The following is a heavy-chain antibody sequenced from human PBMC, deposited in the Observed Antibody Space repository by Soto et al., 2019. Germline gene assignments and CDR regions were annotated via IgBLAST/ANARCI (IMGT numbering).Heavy chain of an antibody. Sequence: QITLKESGPTLVKPTQTLTLTCTFSGFSLSTRGAGVGWIRQPPGKALEWLALIYWDDDQRYSPSLKSRLTITNDTSKNQEVLTMTNMDPVDTATYYCAHRGSGSYTYDYWGQGTLVTVSS. J-gene: IGHJ4*02. CDR1: GFSLSTRGAG. V-gene: IGHV2-5*02. D-gene: IGHD3-10*01. CDR2: IYWDDDQ. CDR3: AHRGSGSYTYDY.